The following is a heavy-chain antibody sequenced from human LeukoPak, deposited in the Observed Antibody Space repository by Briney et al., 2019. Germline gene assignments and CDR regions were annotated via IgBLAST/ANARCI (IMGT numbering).Heavy chain of an antibody. Sequence: GGSLRLSCAASGFTFSYYAMSWVRQAPGKGLEWVSSITGSGGTTHYADSVKGRFTISRDNSKNTLYLQMNSLRADDTAVYYCARPWGDVPIATWFNPWGQGTLVTVSS. J-gene: IGHJ5*02. CDR1: GFTFSYYA. CDR3: ARPWGDVPIATWFNP. CDR2: ITGSGGTT. D-gene: IGHD3-16*01. V-gene: IGHV3-23*01.